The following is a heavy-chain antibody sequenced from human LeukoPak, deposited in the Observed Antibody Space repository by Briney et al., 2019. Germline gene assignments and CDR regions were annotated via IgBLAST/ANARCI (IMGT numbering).Heavy chain of an antibody. Sequence: SETLSLTCAVYGGSFSGYYWSWIRQPPGKGLEWIGEINHSGSTNYNPSLKSRVTISVDTSKNQFSLKLSSVTAADTAVFYCARGSPSSDGESELYYFDYWGQGTLVTVSS. CDR3: ARGSPSSDGESELYYFDY. CDR1: GGSFSGYY. CDR2: INHSGST. J-gene: IGHJ4*02. V-gene: IGHV4-34*01. D-gene: IGHD3-10*01.